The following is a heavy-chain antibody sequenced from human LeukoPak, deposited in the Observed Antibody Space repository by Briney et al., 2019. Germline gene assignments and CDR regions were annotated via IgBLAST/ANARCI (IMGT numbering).Heavy chain of an antibody. CDR3: ARESYDSSVSLDAFDI. Sequence: SATPSLVRAQDRESVGEDKCGGIGRPPGKRKKRIGEINHSGSTNYNPSLKSRVTISVDTSKNQFSLKLSSVTAADTAVYYCARESYDSSVSLDAFDIWVQGTMVTVSS. CDR2: INHSGST. V-gene: IGHV4-34*01. CDR1: RESVGEDK. J-gene: IGHJ3*02. D-gene: IGHD3-22*01.